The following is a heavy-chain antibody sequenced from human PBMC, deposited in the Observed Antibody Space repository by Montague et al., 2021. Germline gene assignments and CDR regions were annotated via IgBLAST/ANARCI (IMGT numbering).Heavy chain of an antibody. CDR2: IYHGTT. D-gene: IGHD1-26*01. CDR3: AVGSESAWELLHH. CDR1: GDSISSKYF. J-gene: IGHJ5*02. Sequence: SETLSLTCSVSGDSISSKYFCSWVRQPLGKGLEWIGEIYHGTTSYSPSLKGRLTVSMDTSMNQFSLKLSSVTAADTAIYYCAVGSESAWELLHHWGQGILVTVSS. V-gene: IGHV4-4*02.